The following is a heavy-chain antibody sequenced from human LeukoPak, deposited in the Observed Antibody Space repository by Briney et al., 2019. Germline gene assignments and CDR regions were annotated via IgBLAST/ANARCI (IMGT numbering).Heavy chain of an antibody. CDR2: INSDGSST. V-gene: IGHV3-74*01. Sequence: GGSLRLSCAASGFTFSSYWMHWVRQAPGKGLVWVSRINSDGSSTYYADSVKGRFTISRDNSKNTLYLQMNSLRAEDTAVYYCAKGVIYCSGGTCYFGTFDIWGQGTMVTVSS. D-gene: IGHD2-15*01. CDR1: GFTFSSYW. CDR3: AKGVIYCSGGTCYFGTFDI. J-gene: IGHJ3*02.